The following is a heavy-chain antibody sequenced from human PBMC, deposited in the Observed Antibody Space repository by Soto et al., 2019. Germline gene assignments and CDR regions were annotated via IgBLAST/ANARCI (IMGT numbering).Heavy chain of an antibody. D-gene: IGHD4-17*01. V-gene: IGHV4-39*07. Sequence: SETLSLTCTVSSASINSNNYYWGWVRQPPGKGLEWIGSIYFSGSTYYNPSLKSRVTISVDTSKNQFSLKLSSVTAADTAVYYCARKTTVTTPYYYYYMDVWGKGPTVTVSS. CDR1: SASINSNNYY. CDR3: ARKTTVTTPYYYYYMDV. CDR2: IYFSGST. J-gene: IGHJ6*03.